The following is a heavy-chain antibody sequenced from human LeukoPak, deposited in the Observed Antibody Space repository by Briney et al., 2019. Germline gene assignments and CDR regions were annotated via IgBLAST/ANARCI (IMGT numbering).Heavy chain of an antibody. V-gene: IGHV1-24*01. CDR3: ASPQKPSRWYFDY. J-gene: IGHJ4*02. Sequence: GASVKVSCKSSGYTLTALSMHWVRQAPGKGLEWMGGFDPEDGETIYAQKFQGRVTMTEDTSTDTAYTELSSLRSEDTAVYYCASPQKPSRWYFDYWGQGTLVTVSS. CDR1: GYTLTALS. CDR2: FDPEDGET.